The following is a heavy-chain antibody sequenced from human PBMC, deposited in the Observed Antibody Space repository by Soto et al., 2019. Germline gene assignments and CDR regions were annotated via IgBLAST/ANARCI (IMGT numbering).Heavy chain of an antibody. V-gene: IGHV3-23*01. J-gene: IGHJ3*02. D-gene: IGHD3-22*01. CDR3: AKDGPGDSSGYYYGWFAFDI. Sequence: SLRLSCAASGFTFSSYAMSWVRQAPGKGLEWVSAISGSGGSTYYADSVKGRFTISRDNSKNTLYLQMNSLRAEDTAVYYCAKDGPGDSSGYYYGWFAFDIWGQGTMVTVSS. CDR2: ISGSGGST. CDR1: GFTFSSYA.